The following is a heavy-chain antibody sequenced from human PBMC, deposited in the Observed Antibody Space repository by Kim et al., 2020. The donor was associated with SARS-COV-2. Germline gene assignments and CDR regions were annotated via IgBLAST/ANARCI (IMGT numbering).Heavy chain of an antibody. V-gene: IGHV3-33*01. J-gene: IGHJ6*02. CDR1: GFTFSSYG. CDR2: IWYDGSNK. Sequence: GGSLRLSCAASGFTFSSYGMHWVRQAPGKGLEWVAVIWYDGSNKYYADSVKGRFTISRDNSKNTLYLQMNSLRAEDTAVYYCARRLRYFDWLSQFPARNSHYDYGMDVWGQGTTVTVSS. CDR3: ARRLRYFDWLSQFPARNSHYDYGMDV. D-gene: IGHD3-9*01.